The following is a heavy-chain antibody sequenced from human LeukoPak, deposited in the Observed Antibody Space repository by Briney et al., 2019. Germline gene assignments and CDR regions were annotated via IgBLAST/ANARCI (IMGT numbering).Heavy chain of an antibody. CDR1: GGTFSSYA. CDR3: ARGPHYYDSSGYYLHY. V-gene: IGHV1-69*01. J-gene: IGHJ4*02. CDR2: IIPIFGTA. Sequence: SVKVSCKASGGTFSSYAISWVRQAPGQGLGWMGGIIPIFGTANYAQKFQGRVTITADESTSTAYMELSSLRSEDTAVYYCARGPHYYDSSGYYLHYWGQGTLVTVSS. D-gene: IGHD3-22*01.